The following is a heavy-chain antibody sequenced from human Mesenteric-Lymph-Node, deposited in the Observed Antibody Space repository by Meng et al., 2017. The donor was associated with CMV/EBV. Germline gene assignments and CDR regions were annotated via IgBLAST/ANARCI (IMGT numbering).Heavy chain of an antibody. CDR3: AKDISDYYYGMDV. CDR2: ISWDGGST. CDR1: GFTFSNYA. J-gene: IGHJ6*02. V-gene: IGHV3-43*02. Sequence: GESLKISCATSGFTFSNYAMSWVRQAPGKGLEWVSLISWDGGSTYYADSVKGRFTISRDNSKNSLYLQMNSLRTEDTALYYCAKDISDYYYGMDVWGQGTTVTVSS.